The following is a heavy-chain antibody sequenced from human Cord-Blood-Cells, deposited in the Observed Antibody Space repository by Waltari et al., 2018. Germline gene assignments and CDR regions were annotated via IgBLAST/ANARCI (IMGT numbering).Heavy chain of an antibody. Sequence: QVQLVQSGAEVKKPGASVKVSCKASGYTFTGYYMHWVRQAPGQGLAWMGRINPNRGGTNYAQKFQGRVTMTRDTSISTAYMELSRLRSDDTAVYYCARDWKRWGVGFDYWGQGTLVTVSS. CDR3: ARDWKRWGVGFDY. D-gene: IGHD3-16*01. CDR1: GYTFTGYY. V-gene: IGHV1-2*06. J-gene: IGHJ4*02. CDR2: INPNRGGT.